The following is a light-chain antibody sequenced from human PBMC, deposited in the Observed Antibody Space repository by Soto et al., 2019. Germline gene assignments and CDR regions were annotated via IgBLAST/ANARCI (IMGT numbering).Light chain of an antibody. Sequence: DIQMTQSPSTLSASVGDRVTITCRASQSISSWLAWYQQKPGKAPKLLIYTASNLESGVPSRFSGSGSGTEFTLTISSLQPDDFATYYCQQYNTRTFGQGTKVEIK. V-gene: IGKV1-5*03. CDR1: QSISSW. CDR2: TAS. CDR3: QQYNTRT. J-gene: IGKJ1*01.